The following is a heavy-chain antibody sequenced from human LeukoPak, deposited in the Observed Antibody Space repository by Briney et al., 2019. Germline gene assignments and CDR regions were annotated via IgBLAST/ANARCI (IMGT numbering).Heavy chain of an antibody. D-gene: IGHD1-20*01. CDR3: ARALAHNSIDY. CDR2: IIPILGIA. V-gene: IGHV1-69*02. CDR1: GGTFSSYT. J-gene: IGHJ4*02. Sequence: SVKVSCKASGGTFSSYTISWVRQAPGQGLEWMGRIIPILGIANYAQKFQGRVTITADKSTSTAYMELSSLRSDDTAVYYCARALAHNSIDYWGQGTLVTVSS.